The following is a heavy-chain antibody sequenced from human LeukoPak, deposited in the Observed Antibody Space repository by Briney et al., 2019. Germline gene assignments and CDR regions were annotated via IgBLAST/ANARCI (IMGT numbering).Heavy chain of an antibody. CDR3: ARDARDRRDGYNYYFDY. Sequence: ASVKVSCKASGGTFSSYAISWLRQAPGQGLEWMGGIIPIFGTANYAQKFQGRVTITTDESTSTAYMELSSLRSEDTAVYYCARDARDRRDGYNYYFDYWGQGTLVTVSS. V-gene: IGHV1-69*05. CDR1: GGTFSSYA. D-gene: IGHD5-24*01. J-gene: IGHJ4*02. CDR2: IIPIFGTA.